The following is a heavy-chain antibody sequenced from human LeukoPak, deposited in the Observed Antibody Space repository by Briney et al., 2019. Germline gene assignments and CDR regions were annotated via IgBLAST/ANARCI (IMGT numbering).Heavy chain of an antibody. D-gene: IGHD3-22*01. CDR2: INHSGST. CDR3: ARPSSSGYYSRGYFQH. Sequence: SETLSLTCAVYGGSFSGYYWSWIRQPPGKGLEWIGEINHSGSTNYNPSLKSRVTISVDTSKNQFSLKLGSVTAADTAVYYCARPSSSGYYSRGYFQHWGQGTLVTVSS. V-gene: IGHV4-34*01. CDR1: GGSFSGYY. J-gene: IGHJ1*01.